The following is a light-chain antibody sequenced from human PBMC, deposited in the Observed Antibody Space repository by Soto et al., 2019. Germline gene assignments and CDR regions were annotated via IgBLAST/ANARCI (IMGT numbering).Light chain of an antibody. Sequence: DIRMTQSPSTLSASVGDRVTITCRASQMISNWLAWYQQKPGKAPKLLIYKASSLESGVPSRFSGSGSGIKFTLTISSLQPEDFATYYCQPYNSYWTFGEGIKV. V-gene: IGKV1-5*03. CDR3: QPYNSYWT. J-gene: IGKJ1*01. CDR2: KAS. CDR1: QMISNW.